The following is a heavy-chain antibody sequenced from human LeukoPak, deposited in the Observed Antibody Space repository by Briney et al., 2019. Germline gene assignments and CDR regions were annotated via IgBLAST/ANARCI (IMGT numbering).Heavy chain of an antibody. Sequence: PGGSLRLSCAASGFTFSSYGMHWVRQAPGKGLEWVAFIRYDGSNKYYADPVKGRFTISRDNSKNTLYLQMNSLRAEDTAVYYCAKDSSPLGLLSYFDYWGQGTLVTVSS. CDR1: GFTFSSYG. CDR3: AKDSSPLGLLSYFDY. V-gene: IGHV3-30*02. CDR2: IRYDGSNK. D-gene: IGHD2/OR15-2a*01. J-gene: IGHJ4*02.